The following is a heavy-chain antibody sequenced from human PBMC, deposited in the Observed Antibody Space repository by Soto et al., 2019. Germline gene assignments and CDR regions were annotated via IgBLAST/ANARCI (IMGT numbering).Heavy chain of an antibody. V-gene: IGHV4-59*01. CDR2: IYNIGST. CDR1: GGSISGYY. CDR3: ARAWGRVFDY. Sequence: SETLSLTCTVSGGSISGYYWSWLRQPPGKGLEWIGYIYNIGSTNYNPSLKSRVTISVDTSKNQFSLKLSSVTAADTAVYYCARAWGRVFDYWGQGTLVTVSS. J-gene: IGHJ4*02. D-gene: IGHD3-16*01.